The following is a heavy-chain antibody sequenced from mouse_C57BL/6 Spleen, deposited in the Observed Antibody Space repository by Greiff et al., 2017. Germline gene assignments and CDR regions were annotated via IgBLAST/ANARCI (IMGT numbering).Heavy chain of an antibody. V-gene: IGHV1-31*01. CDR1: GYSFTGYY. Sequence: EVKLMESGPELVKPGASVKISCKASGYSFTGYYMHWVKQSHGNILDWIGYIYPYNGVSSYNQKFKGKATLTVDKSSSTAYMELRSLTSEDSAVYYCARRDYGSSRYYAMDYWGQGTSVTVSS. J-gene: IGHJ4*01. CDR2: IYPYNGVS. D-gene: IGHD1-1*01. CDR3: ARRDYGSSRYYAMDY.